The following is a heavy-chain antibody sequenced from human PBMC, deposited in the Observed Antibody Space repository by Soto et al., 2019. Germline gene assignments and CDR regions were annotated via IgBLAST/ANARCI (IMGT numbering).Heavy chain of an antibody. CDR1: GGSLSAHY. D-gene: IGHD3-3*01. CDR3: ARDRQDYDLWSGYENEGPYGMDV. Sequence: QVQLQQWGAGLLKPSETLSLTCAVYGGSLSAHYWTWIRQAPGQGLELIGEINHSGGTNYNSSLKSRFTILLDTSKNQFSLILLSVTAADTAMYYCARDRQDYDLWSGYENEGPYGMDVWGQGTTVTVSS. J-gene: IGHJ6*02. V-gene: IGHV4-34*01. CDR2: INHSGGT.